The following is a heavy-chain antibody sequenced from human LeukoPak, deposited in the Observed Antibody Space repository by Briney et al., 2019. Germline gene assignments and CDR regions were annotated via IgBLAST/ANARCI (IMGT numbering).Heavy chain of an antibody. CDR2: INWNGASI. J-gene: IGHJ3*02. CDR3: VRGAPTYCSGGSCYSGDAFDI. D-gene: IGHD2-15*01. Sequence: GGSLRLPCVASGFTFDDYGMSWVRQAPGKGLEWVSGINWNGASIVYADSVKGRFTISRDNAEKSLYLQMNSLRAEDTTLYYCVRGAPTYCSGGSCYSGDAFDIWGQGTMVTVSS. V-gene: IGHV3-20*04. CDR1: GFTFDDYG.